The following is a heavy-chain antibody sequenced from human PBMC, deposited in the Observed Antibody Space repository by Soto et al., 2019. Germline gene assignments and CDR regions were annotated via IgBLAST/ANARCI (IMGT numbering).Heavy chain of an antibody. V-gene: IGHV3-30*18. CDR2: ISYDGSNK. CDR1: GFTFSSYG. D-gene: IGHD1-26*01. CDR3: AKDVVVGATTGLGDYYYYYGMDV. Sequence: GGSLRLSCAASGFTFSSYGMHWVRQAPGKGLEWVAVISYDGSNKYSADSVKGRFTISRDNSKNKLYLQMNSLRAEDTAVYYCAKDVVVGATTGLGDYYYYYGMDVWGQGTTVTVSS. J-gene: IGHJ6*02.